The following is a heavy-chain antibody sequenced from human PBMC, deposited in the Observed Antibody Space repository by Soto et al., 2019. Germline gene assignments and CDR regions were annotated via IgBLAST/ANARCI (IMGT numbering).Heavy chain of an antibody. D-gene: IGHD3-3*01. J-gene: IGHJ4*02. CDR3: ARGSNYDFWSGYFDFDY. V-gene: IGHV4-31*03. CDR1: GGAISSGGYY. CDR2: IYYSGST. Sequence: SETLSLTCTVAGGAISSGGYYLSWIRQHPGKGLEWIGYIYYSGSTYYNPSLKSRVTISVDTSKNQFSLKLSSVTAADTAVYYCARGSNYDFWSGYFDFDYWGQGTLVTVSS.